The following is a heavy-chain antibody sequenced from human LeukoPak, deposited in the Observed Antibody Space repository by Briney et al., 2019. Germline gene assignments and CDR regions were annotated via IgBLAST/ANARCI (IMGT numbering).Heavy chain of an antibody. CDR1: GFTFSDYY. D-gene: IGHD5-12*01. V-gene: IGHV3-11*04. CDR2: ISSSGSTI. J-gene: IGHJ6*03. Sequence: RGSLRLSCAASGFTFSDYYMSWIRQAPGKGLEWVSYISSSGSTIYYADSVKGRFTISRDNAKNSLYLQMNSLRAEDTAVYYCARIYSGYDYYYYYYMDVWGKGTTVTVSS. CDR3: ARIYSGYDYYYYYYMDV.